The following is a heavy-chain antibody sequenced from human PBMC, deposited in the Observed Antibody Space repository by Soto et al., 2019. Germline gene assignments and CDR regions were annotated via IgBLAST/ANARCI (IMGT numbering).Heavy chain of an antibody. Sequence: EVQLLESGGGLVQPGGSLRLSCEASGFTFSNHAMSWVRQPPGKGLEWVSAISTTGRTTYYPDSVKGRFTISRDHSKNTLYLQMNTLRAEDPAVYYCAKEGMSTGLADFDYWGQGTLVTVSS. CDR3: AKEGMSTGLADFDY. J-gene: IGHJ4*02. CDR1: GFTFSNHA. CDR2: ISTTGRTT. V-gene: IGHV3-23*01. D-gene: IGHD4-17*01.